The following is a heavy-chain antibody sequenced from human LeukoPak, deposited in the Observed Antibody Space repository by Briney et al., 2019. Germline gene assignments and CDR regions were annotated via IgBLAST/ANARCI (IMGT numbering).Heavy chain of an antibody. CDR1: GFTFSSYA. CDR2: ISYDGRNK. V-gene: IGHV3-30*04. CDR3: ARSSTGMRYFDLFAADY. D-gene: IGHD3-9*01. Sequence: GRSLRLSCAASGFTFSSYAMDWVRQAPGKGLEWVAVISYDGRNKYYADSVKGRFTISRDNSKNTLYLQMNSLRAEDTAVYYCARSSTGMRYFDLFAADYWGQGTLVTVSS. J-gene: IGHJ4*02.